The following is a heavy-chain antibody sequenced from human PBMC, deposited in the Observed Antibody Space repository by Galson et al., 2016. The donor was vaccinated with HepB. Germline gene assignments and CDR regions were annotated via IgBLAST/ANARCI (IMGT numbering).Heavy chain of an antibody. CDR3: TRSRGSYGSGSYWAVLDY. CDR1: GFSFSNYA. V-gene: IGHV3-30*04. CDR2: VSYDGRRK. D-gene: IGHD3-10*01. Sequence: CAASGFSFSNYALHWVRQAPGKGLEWVAVVSYDGRRKYYAGSVRGRFTISRDNSKNTLYLQMNSLRAEDTAVYYCTRSRGSYGSGSYWAVLDYWGQGTLVTVSS. J-gene: IGHJ4*02.